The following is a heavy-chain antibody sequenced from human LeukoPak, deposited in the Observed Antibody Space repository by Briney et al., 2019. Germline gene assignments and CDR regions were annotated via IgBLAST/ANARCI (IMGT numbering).Heavy chain of an antibody. D-gene: IGHD4-17*01. V-gene: IGHV3-66*01. Sequence: GGSLTLSCAASGVTVSSSYMSWVRQAPGQGLEWVSIMYSGGATDYADSVKGRFTISRDNSKNTQYLQMNSLRAEDTAVYYCARDPSPFYGDYGYWGQGTLVIVSS. J-gene: IGHJ4*02. CDR3: ARDPSPFYGDYGY. CDR1: GVTVSSSY. CDR2: MYSGGAT.